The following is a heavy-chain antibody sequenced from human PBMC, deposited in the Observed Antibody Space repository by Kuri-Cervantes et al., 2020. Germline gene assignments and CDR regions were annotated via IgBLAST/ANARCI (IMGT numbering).Heavy chain of an antibody. CDR1: GFTFSNAW. CDR3: ARVVPSQGSGYSYGTLDY. CDR2: IKQDGSEK. D-gene: IGHD5-18*01. J-gene: IGHJ4*02. Sequence: GGSLRLSCAASGFTFSNAWMSWVRQAPGKGLEWVANIKQDGSEKYYVDSVKGRFTISRDNAKNSLYLQMNSLRAEDTAVYYCARVVPSQGSGYSYGTLDYWGQGTLVTVSS. V-gene: IGHV3-7*01.